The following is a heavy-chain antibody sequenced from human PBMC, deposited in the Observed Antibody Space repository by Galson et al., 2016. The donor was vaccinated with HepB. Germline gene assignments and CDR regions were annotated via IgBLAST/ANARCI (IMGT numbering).Heavy chain of an antibody. D-gene: IGHD3-10*01. Sequence: SETLSLTCTVSGGSINNYYWSWIRQPPGKGLEWIGYIYYSGSTNYNPSLKSRVTISVDRSKNQFSLELSSVTAADTAIYICARETYFGDMNNWVDPWGQGTLVIVSP. V-gene: IGHV4-59*12. CDR2: IYYSGST. CDR1: GGSINNYY. CDR3: ARETYFGDMNNWVDP. J-gene: IGHJ5*02.